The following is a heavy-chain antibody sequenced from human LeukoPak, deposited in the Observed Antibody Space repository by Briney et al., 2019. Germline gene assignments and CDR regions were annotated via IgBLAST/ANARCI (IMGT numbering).Heavy chain of an antibody. CDR1: GYTFTGYY. CDR2: INPNSGGT. Sequence: GASVMVSCKASGYTFTGYYMHWVRQAPGQGLEWMGWINPNSGGTNYAQKFQGRVTMTRDTSISTAYMELSRLRSDDTAAYYCARGLGYCSGGSCYFGAFDIWGQGTMVTVSS. D-gene: IGHD2-15*01. V-gene: IGHV1-2*02. CDR3: ARGLGYCSGGSCYFGAFDI. J-gene: IGHJ3*02.